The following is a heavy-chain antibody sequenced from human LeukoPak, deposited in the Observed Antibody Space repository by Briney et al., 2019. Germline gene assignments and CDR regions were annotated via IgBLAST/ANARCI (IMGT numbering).Heavy chain of an antibody. D-gene: IGHD2-8*01. Sequence: SVKVSCKASGGTFSNYAINWVRQAPGQGLEWMGGIIPIFGTANYAQKFQGRVTITADESTSTAYMELSSLRSEDTAVYYCARLVSAESDYWGQGTLVTVSS. CDR2: IIPIFGTA. CDR1: GGTFSNYA. J-gene: IGHJ4*02. CDR3: ARLVSAESDY. V-gene: IGHV1-69*01.